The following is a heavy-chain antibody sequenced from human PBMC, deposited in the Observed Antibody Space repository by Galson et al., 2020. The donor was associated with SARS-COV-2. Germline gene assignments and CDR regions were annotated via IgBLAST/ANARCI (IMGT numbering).Heavy chain of an antibody. CDR1: GFTFSTYG. CDR2: LRYDGSKK. Sequence: GGSLRLSCATSGFTFSTYGMHWVRQAPGKGLEWVTFLRYDGSKKYYADSVKGRFTISRDNSKNTVYLQMDSLTAEDTAVYYCAKDPRLLSVDYWGQGTLVTVSS. V-gene: IGHV3-30*02. CDR3: AKDPRLLSVDY. D-gene: IGHD2-8*01. J-gene: IGHJ4*02.